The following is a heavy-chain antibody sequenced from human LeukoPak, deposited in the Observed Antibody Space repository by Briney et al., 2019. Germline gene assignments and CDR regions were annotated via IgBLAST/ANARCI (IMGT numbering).Heavy chain of an antibody. CDR2: INPNSDGT. V-gene: IGHV1-2*02. D-gene: IGHD4-17*01. Sequence: ASVKVSCKASGYTFTGYYMHWVRQAPGQGLEWMGWINPNSDGTNYVQKFQGRVTMTRDTSISTAYMELSRLRSDDTAVYYCARKNSDYGDYEGYFDFWGRGTLVTVSS. CDR1: GYTFTGYY. J-gene: IGHJ2*01. CDR3: ARKNSDYGDYEGYFDF.